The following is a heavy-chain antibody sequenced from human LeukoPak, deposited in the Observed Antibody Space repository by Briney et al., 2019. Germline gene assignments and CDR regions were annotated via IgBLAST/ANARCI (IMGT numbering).Heavy chain of an antibody. CDR3: ARLTGSGIVGTTGGFDH. CDR1: GFTFNSYA. Sequence: GGSLRLSCAASGFTFNSYAMNWVRQAPGKGLEWVSSISGSGSTTYSADSVKGRFTISRDRPKNTLYLQMNSLRGEDTALYYCARLTGSGIVGTTGGFDHWGQGTLVTVSS. CDR2: ISGSGSTT. D-gene: IGHD1-26*01. V-gene: IGHV3-23*01. J-gene: IGHJ4*01.